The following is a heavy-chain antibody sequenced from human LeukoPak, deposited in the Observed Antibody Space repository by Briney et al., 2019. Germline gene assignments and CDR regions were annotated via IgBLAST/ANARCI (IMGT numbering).Heavy chain of an antibody. Sequence: PSETLSLTCTVSGGSISSGGYYWSWIRQHPGKGLEWIGYIYYSGSTYYNPSLKSRVTISVDTSKNQFSLKLSSVTAADTAVYYCARDRGVMVRGPGGMDVWGQGTTVTVSS. CDR3: ARDRGVMVRGPGGMDV. CDR2: IYYSGST. V-gene: IGHV4-30-4*08. J-gene: IGHJ6*02. CDR1: GGSISSGGYY. D-gene: IGHD3-10*01.